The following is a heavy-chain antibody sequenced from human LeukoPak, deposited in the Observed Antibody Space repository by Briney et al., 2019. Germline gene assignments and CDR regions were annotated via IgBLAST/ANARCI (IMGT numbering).Heavy chain of an antibody. CDR2: ISSSSSTI. Sequence: PGGSLRLSCAASGFTFSSYSMNWVRQAPGKGPEWVSYISSSSSTIYYADSVKGRFTISRDNAKNSLYLQMNSLRAEDTALYYCAKDQDSSGYYRSQTFDIWGQGTMVTVSS. V-gene: IGHV3-48*01. CDR3: AKDQDSSGYYRSQTFDI. CDR1: GFTFSSYS. D-gene: IGHD3-22*01. J-gene: IGHJ3*02.